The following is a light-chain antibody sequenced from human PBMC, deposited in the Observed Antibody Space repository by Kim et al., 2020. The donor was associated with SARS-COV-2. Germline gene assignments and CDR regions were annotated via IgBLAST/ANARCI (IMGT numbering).Light chain of an antibody. CDR2: KAS. Sequence: DIQMTQSPSTLSASVGDRVTITCRASQSISGWLDWFQQKPGKAPNLLIYKASALEGGVPSRFSGSGYGTEFTLTISSLQPDDFATYYCQQFNTYPYTFGQGTKLEI. J-gene: IGKJ2*01. CDR3: QQFNTYPYT. CDR1: QSISGW. V-gene: IGKV1-5*03.